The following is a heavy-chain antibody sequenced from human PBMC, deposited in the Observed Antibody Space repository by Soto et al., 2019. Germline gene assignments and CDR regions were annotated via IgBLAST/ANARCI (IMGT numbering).Heavy chain of an antibody. V-gene: IGHV1-46*01. CDR1: GYTFTSYY. Sequence: QVQLVQSGAEVKKPGASVKVSCKASGYTFTSYYMHWVRQAPGQGLEWMGIINHSGGSTSYAQKFQGRVTMTRDTSTSTVYMELSSLRSEDTAVYYCARERSGSGTLRYGMDVWGQGTTVTVSS. J-gene: IGHJ6*02. CDR3: ARERSGSGTLRYGMDV. CDR2: INHSGGST. D-gene: IGHD3-10*01.